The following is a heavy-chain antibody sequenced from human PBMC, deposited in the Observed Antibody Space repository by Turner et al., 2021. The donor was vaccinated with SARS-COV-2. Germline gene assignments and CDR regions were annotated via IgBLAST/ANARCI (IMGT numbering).Heavy chain of an antibody. CDR3: ARANYDSSGYYCYFDY. J-gene: IGHJ4*02. CDR1: GFTFSSYD. V-gene: IGHV3-13*04. Sequence: EVQLVEYGGGLVQPGGSVVLSCAASGFTFSSYDMTWVRQATGKSQELVSVIGTAGDTYYPGTVKGRVTITRENAKNTVYLQMNTLRAGDTAVYYCARANYDSSGYYCYFDYWGQGTLVTVSS. CDR2: IGTAGDT. D-gene: IGHD3-22*01.